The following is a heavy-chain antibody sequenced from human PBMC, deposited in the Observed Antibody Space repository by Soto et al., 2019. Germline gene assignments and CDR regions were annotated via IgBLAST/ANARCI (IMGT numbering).Heavy chain of an antibody. CDR1: GFTFSSYA. J-gene: IGHJ5*02. CDR2: ISGSGGST. V-gene: IGHV3-23*01. CDR3: AKERRQQLQYNWFDP. Sequence: GGSLRLSCAASGFTFSSYAMSWVRQAPGKGLEWVSAISGSGGSTYYADSVKGRFTISRDNSKNTLYLQMNSLRAEDTAVYYCAKERRQQLQYNWFDPWGQGTMVTVYS. D-gene: IGHD6-13*01.